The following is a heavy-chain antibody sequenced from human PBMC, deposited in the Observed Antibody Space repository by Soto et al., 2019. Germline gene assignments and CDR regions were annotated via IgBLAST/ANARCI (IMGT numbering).Heavy chain of an antibody. CDR1: GGSISSGGYY. J-gene: IGHJ4*02. CDR3: AREGLSHSSSPGGVDY. CDR2: IYYSGST. V-gene: IGHV4-31*03. D-gene: IGHD6-6*01. Sequence: QVQLQESGPGLVKPSQTLSLTCSVSGGSISSGGYYWSWIRQHPGKGLEWIGYIYYSGSTYYNPSLKSRVTISVDTSKNQFSLKLSSVTAADTAVYYCAREGLSHSSSPGGVDYWGQGTLVTVSS.